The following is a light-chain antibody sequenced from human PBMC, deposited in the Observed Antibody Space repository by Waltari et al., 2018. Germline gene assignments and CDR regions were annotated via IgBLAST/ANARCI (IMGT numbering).Light chain of an antibody. Sequence: EIELTQSPGTLSVSPGERATLSCRARQSVSRSRIAWYGHTAGPAPRLLIYAASVRAPGIPDRLSGSGSGTDFSLTISRVEPEDSAVYYCQQFSSSVMYTFGQGTKVEI. V-gene: IGKV3-20*01. J-gene: IGKJ2*01. CDR1: QSVSRSR. CDR2: AAS. CDR3: QQFSSSVMYT.